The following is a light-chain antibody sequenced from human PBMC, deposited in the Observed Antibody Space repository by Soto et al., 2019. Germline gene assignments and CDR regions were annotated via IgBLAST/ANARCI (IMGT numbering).Light chain of an antibody. Sequence: QSVLTQPPSASGTPGQRVTISCSGSSSNIGNNHVYWYQQLAGTTPKLLMSETNQRPSGGPNRFTASKYGSSASLAISGLRSEDEAAYYCAAWDGGLSRPLFGGGTKLTVL. V-gene: IGLV1-47*01. CDR2: ETN. J-gene: IGLJ3*02. CDR3: AAWDGGLSRPL. CDR1: SSNIGNNH.